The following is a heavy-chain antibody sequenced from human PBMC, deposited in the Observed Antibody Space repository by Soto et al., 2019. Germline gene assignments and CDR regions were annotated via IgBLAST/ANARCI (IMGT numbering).Heavy chain of an antibody. D-gene: IGHD6-13*01. CDR3: ARYRREAVAGYTLDN. J-gene: IGHJ4*02. CDR1: GGSISSGDYY. CDR2: VYNSGST. V-gene: IGHV4-61*08. Sequence: SETLSLTCTVSGGSISSGDYYWTWIRQPPGKGLEWIGYVYNSGSTNYNPSLKSRVTISEDTSKSQFSLKVNSMTAADTAVYYCARYRREAVAGYTLDNWGQGILVTVSS.